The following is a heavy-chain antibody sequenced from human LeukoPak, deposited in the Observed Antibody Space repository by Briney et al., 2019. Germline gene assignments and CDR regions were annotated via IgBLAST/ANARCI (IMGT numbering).Heavy chain of an antibody. CDR2: ISGRGDSA. J-gene: IGHJ4*02. CDR1: GSTFSSDG. CDR3: AKGRSYRGGYYYFDY. D-gene: IGHD5-18*01. V-gene: IGHV3-23*01. Sequence: GGSLRLSCAAFGSTFSSDGMGWVRQAPGKGLEWVSVISGRGDSAYYADSVKDRFTISRDNSKNTLYLHMNSLRAEDTAVYYCAKGRSYRGGYYYFDYWGQGTLVTVSS.